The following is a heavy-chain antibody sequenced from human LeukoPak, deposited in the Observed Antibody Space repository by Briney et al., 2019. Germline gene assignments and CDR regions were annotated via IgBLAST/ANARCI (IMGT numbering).Heavy chain of an antibody. J-gene: IGHJ4*02. D-gene: IGHD6-19*01. V-gene: IGHV3-9*01. CDR2: ISWNSGSI. CDR1: GFTFYDYA. CDR3: AKDPLRYSSGAFDY. Sequence: GGSLRLSCAASGFTFYDYAMHWVRQAPGKGREWVSGISWNSGSIGYADSVKGRFTISRDNAKNSLYLQMNSLRAEDTALYYCAKDPLRYSSGAFDYWGQGTLVTVSS.